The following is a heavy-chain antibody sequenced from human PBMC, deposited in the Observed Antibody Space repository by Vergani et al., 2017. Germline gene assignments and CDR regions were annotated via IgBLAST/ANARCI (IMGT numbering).Heavy chain of an antibody. Sequence: VQLVESGGGVVQPGRSLRLSCAASGFTFSTYGMHWVRQAPGKGLEWVAVIWYDGSKKYYGDSVKGRFTISRDNSKNTLYLQMNSLSAEDTAVYYCAKEGGGYCSGGTCYPEYWGQGTLVIVSS. CDR2: IWYDGSKK. CDR1: GFTFSTYG. D-gene: IGHD2-15*01. J-gene: IGHJ4*02. V-gene: IGHV3-33*06. CDR3: AKEGGGYCSGGTCYPEY.